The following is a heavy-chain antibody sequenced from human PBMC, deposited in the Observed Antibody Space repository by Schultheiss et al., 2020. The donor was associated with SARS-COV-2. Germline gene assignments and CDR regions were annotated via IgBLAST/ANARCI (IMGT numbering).Heavy chain of an antibody. CDR1: GFTFSSYA. V-gene: IGHV3-30*04. D-gene: IGHD1-1*01. J-gene: IGHJ1*01. CDR2: ISYDGSNK. CDR3: AIAGRVYFQH. Sequence: GGSLRLSCAASGFTFSSYAMHWVRQAPGKGLEWVAVISYDGSNKYYADSVKGRFTISRDNAKNSLYLQMNSLRAEDTAVYYCAIAGRVYFQHWGQGTMVTVSS.